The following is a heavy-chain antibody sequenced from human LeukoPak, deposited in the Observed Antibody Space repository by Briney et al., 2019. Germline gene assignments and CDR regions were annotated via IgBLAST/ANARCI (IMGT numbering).Heavy chain of an antibody. CDR1: GFTFSTYA. D-gene: IGHD1-26*01. J-gene: IGHJ5*02. CDR3: ARDLERNSESGLDP. V-gene: IGHV3-23*01. Sequence: PGGSLRLSCAASGFTFSTYAMTWVRQAPGKGLEWVSLISGTGGSTYYADSVKGRFTISRDNSKNTLYLQMNSLRAEDTAVYYCARDLERNSESGLDPWGQGTLVTVSS. CDR2: ISGTGGST.